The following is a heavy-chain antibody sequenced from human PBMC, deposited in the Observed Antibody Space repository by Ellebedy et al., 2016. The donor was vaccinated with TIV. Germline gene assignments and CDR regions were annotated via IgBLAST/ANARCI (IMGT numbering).Heavy chain of an antibody. D-gene: IGHD7-27*01. CDR1: GFTFSGYS. CDR2: ISGSGVYA. J-gene: IGHJ4*02. V-gene: IGHV3-23*01. CDR3: ARDRLGWREPPNY. Sequence: GESLKISCVVSGFTFSGYSMTWVRQAPGKGLEWVSVISGSGVYAYYADSVKGRFAISRDDSQNTLYLQMNSLGVDDMAVYYCARDRLGWREPPNYWGQGTLVTVSS.